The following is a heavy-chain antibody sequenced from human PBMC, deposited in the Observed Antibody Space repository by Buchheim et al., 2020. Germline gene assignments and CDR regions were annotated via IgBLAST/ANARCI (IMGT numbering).Heavy chain of an antibody. V-gene: IGHV3-33*01. J-gene: IGHJ6*02. CDR3: AREGRLLVYYYYGMDV. CDR2: IWYDGSNK. Sequence: QVQLVESGGGVVQPGRSLRLSCAASGFTFSSYGMHWVRQAPGKGLEWVAVIWYDGSNKYYADSVKGRFTISRDTSKNTLYLQMNSLRAEDTAVYYCAREGRLLVYYYYGMDVWGQGTT. CDR1: GFTFSSYG.